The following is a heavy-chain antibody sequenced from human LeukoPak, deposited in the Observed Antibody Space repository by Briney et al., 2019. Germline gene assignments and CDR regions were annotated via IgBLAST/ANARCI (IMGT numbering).Heavy chain of an antibody. Sequence: GGSLRLSCAASGFTFDDYGMSWVRQAPGKGLEWVSAISGSGGSTYYADSVKGRFTISRDNSKNTLYLQMNSLRAEDTAVYYCATSLSIAARPGSILYWGQGTLVTVSS. CDR3: ATSLSIAARPGSILY. CDR2: ISGSGGST. J-gene: IGHJ4*02. V-gene: IGHV3-23*01. D-gene: IGHD6-6*01. CDR1: GFTFDDYG.